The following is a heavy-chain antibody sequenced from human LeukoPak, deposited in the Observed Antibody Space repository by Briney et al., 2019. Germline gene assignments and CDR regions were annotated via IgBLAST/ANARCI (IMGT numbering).Heavy chain of an antibody. J-gene: IGHJ6*03. CDR3: ARDVRVLRYFDWLLYYYYYMDV. V-gene: IGHV3-48*03. Sequence: GGSLRLSCAASGFTFSSYEMNWVRQAPGKGLEWVSYISSSGSTIYYADSVKGRFTISRDNAKNSLYLQMNSLRAEDTAVYYCARDVRVLRYFDWLLYYYYYMDVWGKGTTVTVSS. CDR1: GFTFSSYE. CDR2: ISSSGSTI. D-gene: IGHD3-9*01.